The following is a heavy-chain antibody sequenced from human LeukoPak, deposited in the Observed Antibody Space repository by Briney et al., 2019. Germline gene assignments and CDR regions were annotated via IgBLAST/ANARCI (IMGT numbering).Heavy chain of an antibody. J-gene: IGHJ6*02. Sequence: GASVKVSCKASGGTFSSYAISWVRQAPGQGLEWMGGIIPIFGTANYAQKFQGRVTMTRNTSISTAYMELSSLRSEDTAVYYCARAPYDFWSGYYTFGIDYYYYGMDVWGQGTTVTVSS. D-gene: IGHD3-3*01. CDR3: ARAPYDFWSGYYTFGIDYYYYGMDV. V-gene: IGHV1-69*05. CDR1: GGTFSSYA. CDR2: IIPIFGTA.